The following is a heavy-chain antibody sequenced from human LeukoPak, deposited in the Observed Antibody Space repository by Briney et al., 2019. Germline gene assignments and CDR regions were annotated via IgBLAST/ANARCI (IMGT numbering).Heavy chain of an antibody. Sequence: SETLSLTCTVSGGSISSSSYYWGWIRQPPGKGLEWIGSIYYSGSTYYNPSLKSRATISVDTSKNQFSLKLSSVTAADTAVYYCARERVVVVPAAMYYYYYYMDVWGKGTTVTISS. CDR1: GGSISSSSYY. CDR3: ARERVVVVPAAMYYYYYYMDV. CDR2: IYYSGST. J-gene: IGHJ6*03. V-gene: IGHV4-39*07. D-gene: IGHD2-2*01.